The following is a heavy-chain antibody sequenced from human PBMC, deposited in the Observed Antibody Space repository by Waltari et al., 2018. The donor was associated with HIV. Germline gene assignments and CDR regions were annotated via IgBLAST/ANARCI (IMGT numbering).Heavy chain of an antibody. CDR1: GFTFGGYG. Sequence: EVQLVESGGGLVQPGGSLRLSCAASGFTFGGYGMNWVRQAPEKGLEWVSYISSSSSTIYSADSVKGRFTISRDNAKNSLYLQMNSLRAEDTAVYYCARSKYSSSSGFDLWGRGTLVTVSS. J-gene: IGHJ2*01. CDR2: ISSSSSTI. V-gene: IGHV3-48*01. D-gene: IGHD6-6*01. CDR3: ARSKYSSSSGFDL.